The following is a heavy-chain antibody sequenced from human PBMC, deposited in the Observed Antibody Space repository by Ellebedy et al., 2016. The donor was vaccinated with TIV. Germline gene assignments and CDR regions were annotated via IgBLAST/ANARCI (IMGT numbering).Heavy chain of an antibody. Sequence: PGGSLRLSFEAPGLTFCTYGTHWVRQAPGKGLEWVAAIGYDRSNKYYSDSVKGRFTISRDNSKNTLYLQMNSLRAEDTAIYYCTREGLLWFGELLFKRGDHYSYGMDVWGPGTTVTVSS. D-gene: IGHD3-10*01. J-gene: IGHJ6*02. V-gene: IGHV3-33*08. CDR3: TREGLLWFGELLFKRGDHYSYGMDV. CDR1: GLTFCTYG. CDR2: IGYDRSNK.